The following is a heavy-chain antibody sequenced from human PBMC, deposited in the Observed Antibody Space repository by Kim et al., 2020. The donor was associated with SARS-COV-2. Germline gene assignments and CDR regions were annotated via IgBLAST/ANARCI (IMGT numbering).Heavy chain of an antibody. V-gene: IGHV3-73*01. CDR3: TRQISGSYYFYYYYGMDV. Sequence: KGRFTISRDDSKNTAYLQMNSLKTEDTAVYYCTRQISGSYYFYYYYGMDVWGQGTTVTVSS. J-gene: IGHJ6*02. D-gene: IGHD1-26*01.